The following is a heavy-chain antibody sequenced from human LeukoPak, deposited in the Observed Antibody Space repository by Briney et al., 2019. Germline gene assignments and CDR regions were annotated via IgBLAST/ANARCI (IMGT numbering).Heavy chain of an antibody. CDR2: IIPIFGTA. Sequence: GSSVKVCCKASGGTFSSYAISWVRQAPGQGLEWMGGIIPIFGTANYAQKFQGRVTITADESTRTAYMELSSMRSEDTAVYYCARRAGKQQPTNWFDAWGQGTLVTVSS. J-gene: IGHJ5*02. D-gene: IGHD6-13*01. CDR3: ARRAGKQQPTNWFDA. V-gene: IGHV1-69*01. CDR1: GGTFSSYA.